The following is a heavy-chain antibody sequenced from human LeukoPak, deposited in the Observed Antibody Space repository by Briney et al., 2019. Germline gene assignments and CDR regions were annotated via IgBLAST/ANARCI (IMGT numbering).Heavy chain of an antibody. Sequence: PSQTLSLTCTVSGGSISSSSYYWGWIRQPPGKGLEWIGYIYYSGSTNYNPSLKSRVTISVDTSKNQFSLKLSSVTAADTAVYYCARLRYYDILTGYSYDAFDIWGQGTMVTVSS. CDR2: IYYSGST. CDR3: ARLRYYDILTGYSYDAFDI. CDR1: GGSISSSSYY. J-gene: IGHJ3*02. V-gene: IGHV4-61*05. D-gene: IGHD3-9*01.